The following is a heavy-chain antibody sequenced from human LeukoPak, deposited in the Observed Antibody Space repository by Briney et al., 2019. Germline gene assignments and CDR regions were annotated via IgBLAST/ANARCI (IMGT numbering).Heavy chain of an antibody. D-gene: IGHD3-22*01. Sequence: PGRSLRLSCAASGFTFSSYAMRWVRQAPGKGLGWVAVISYDGSNKYYADSVKGRFTISRDNSKNTLYLQMNSLRAEDTAVYYCVPMNYDSSGFDYWGQGTLVTVSS. J-gene: IGHJ4*02. CDR3: VPMNYDSSGFDY. CDR2: ISYDGSNK. CDR1: GFTFSSYA. V-gene: IGHV3-30-3*01.